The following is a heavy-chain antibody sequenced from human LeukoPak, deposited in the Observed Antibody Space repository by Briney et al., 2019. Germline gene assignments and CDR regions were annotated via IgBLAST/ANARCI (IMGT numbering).Heavy chain of an antibody. Sequence: ASVTVSCKASGYTFTGYYMHWVRQAPGQGLEWMGRINPNSGGTNYAQKFQGRVTMTRDTSISTAYMELSRPRSDDTAVYYCARGGYDFVYYYYGMDVWGQGTTVTVSS. CDR1: GYTFTGYY. D-gene: IGHD3-3*01. V-gene: IGHV1-2*06. CDR2: INPNSGGT. J-gene: IGHJ6*02. CDR3: ARGGYDFVYYYYGMDV.